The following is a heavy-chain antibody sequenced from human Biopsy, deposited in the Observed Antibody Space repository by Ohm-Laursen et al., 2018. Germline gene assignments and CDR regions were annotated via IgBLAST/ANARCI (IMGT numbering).Heavy chain of an antibody. Sequence: SLRLSCAASGFAFSYYGLHWVRHAPGKGLQWVAVMWPYGINKNYADSVKSRFTVSRDNSNNVLYLQMSSLREEDSAVYYCSRDDDTTGHYMILNHWGQGTLVTVSS. CDR1: GFAFSYYG. CDR3: SRDDDTTGHYMILNH. V-gene: IGHV3-33*01. J-gene: IGHJ5*02. D-gene: IGHD3-9*01. CDR2: MWPYGINK.